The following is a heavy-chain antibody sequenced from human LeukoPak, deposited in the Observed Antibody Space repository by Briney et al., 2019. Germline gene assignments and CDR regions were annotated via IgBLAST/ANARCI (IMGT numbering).Heavy chain of an antibody. D-gene: IGHD6-19*01. V-gene: IGHV6-1*01. CDR3: ARAGGEQWLGCFFDY. CDR2: TYYRSQWYN. Sequence: SQTLSLTCAISGDSVSGNSVTWNWIRQSPSRGLEWLGRTYYRSQWYNDYAVSVKSRITINPDTSKNQFSLYLNSVTPEDTAIYYCARAGGEQWLGCFFDYWGQGTLVTVSS. J-gene: IGHJ4*02. CDR1: GDSVSGNSVT.